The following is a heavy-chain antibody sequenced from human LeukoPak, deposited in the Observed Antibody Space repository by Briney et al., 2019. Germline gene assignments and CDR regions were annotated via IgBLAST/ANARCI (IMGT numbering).Heavy chain of an antibody. J-gene: IGHJ4*02. CDR1: GGTFSSYA. D-gene: IGHD3-9*01. CDR2: IIPIFGAA. CDR3: ARGGTYFNFDY. V-gene: IGHV1-69*05. Sequence: SVKVSCTASGGTFSSYAISWVRQAPGQGLEWMGGIIPIFGAANYAQKFQGRVTMTRDTSTSTVYMELSSLRSEDTAVYYCARGGTYFNFDYWGQGTLVTVSS.